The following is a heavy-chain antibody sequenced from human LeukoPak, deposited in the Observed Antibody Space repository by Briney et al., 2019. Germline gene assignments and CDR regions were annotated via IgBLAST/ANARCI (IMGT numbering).Heavy chain of an antibody. Sequence: SETLSLTCTVSGGSISSYYWSWIRQPPGKGLEWIGYIYYSGSINYNPSLKSRVTISVDTSKNQFSLKLSSVTAADTAVYYCARNINYYGSGWYYYYYMDVWGKGTTVTISS. V-gene: IGHV4-59*08. CDR3: ARNINYYGSGWYYYYYMDV. J-gene: IGHJ6*03. D-gene: IGHD3-10*01. CDR1: GGSISSYY. CDR2: IYYSGSI.